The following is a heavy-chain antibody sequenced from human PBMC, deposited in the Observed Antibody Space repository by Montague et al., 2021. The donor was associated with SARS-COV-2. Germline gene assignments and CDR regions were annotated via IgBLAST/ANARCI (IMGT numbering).Heavy chain of an antibody. CDR1: GGSTSSSSYY. CDR3: ARHLIGYCSSNSCHDG. V-gene: IGHV4-39*01. D-gene: IGHD2-2*01. J-gene: IGHJ4*02. CDR2: VYYSGST. Sequence: SETLSLTCTVSGGSTSSSSYYWGWLRQPPGKGLEWIGSVYYSGSTYYNPSLKSRVTISVDTSKNQFSLKLSSVTAADTAVYYCARHLIGYCSSNSCHDGWGQGTLVTVSS.